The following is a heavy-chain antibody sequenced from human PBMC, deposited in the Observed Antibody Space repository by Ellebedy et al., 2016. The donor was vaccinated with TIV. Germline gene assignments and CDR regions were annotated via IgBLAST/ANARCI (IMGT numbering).Heavy chain of an antibody. D-gene: IGHD2-21*02. CDR1: GGTFISST. CDR2: IIPIFGTA. J-gene: IGHJ4*02. CDR3: TRAEDCGGDCYSDD. V-gene: IGHV1-69*13. Sequence: SVKVSCKASGGTFISSTVSWVRQAPGQGLEYMGGIIPIFGTANYGQNFQGRVTITADEPTSTAYMELSSLRYEDSAVYYCTRAEDCGGDCYSDDWGQGTLVTVSS.